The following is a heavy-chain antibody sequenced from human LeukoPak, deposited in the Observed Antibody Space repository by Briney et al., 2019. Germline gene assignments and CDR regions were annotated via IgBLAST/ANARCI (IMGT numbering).Heavy chain of an antibody. V-gene: IGHV4-34*01. CDR3: ALPKMDV. CDR2: INHSGST. CDR1: GGSFSGYY. J-gene: IGHJ6*02. Sequence: SETLSLTCAVYGGSFSGYYWSWIRQPPGKGLEWIGEINHSGSTNYNPSLKSRVTISVDTSKNQFSLKLSSVTAADTDVYYCALPKMDVWGQGTTVTVSS.